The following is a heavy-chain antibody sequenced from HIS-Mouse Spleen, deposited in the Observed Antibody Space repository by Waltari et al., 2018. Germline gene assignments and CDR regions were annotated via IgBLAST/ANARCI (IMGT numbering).Heavy chain of an antibody. D-gene: IGHD6-13*01. CDR3: AREIPYSSSWYDWYFDL. V-gene: IGHV4-39*07. CDR1: GGSISSSSYY. CDR2: IYYSGST. Sequence: QLQLQESGPGLVKPSETLSLTCTVSGGSISSSSYYWGWSRQPPGKGLGWIGSIYYSGSTYYNPSLKSRGTISVDTSKNQFSRKLSSVTAADTAVYYCAREIPYSSSWYDWYFDLWGRGTLVTVSS. J-gene: IGHJ2*01.